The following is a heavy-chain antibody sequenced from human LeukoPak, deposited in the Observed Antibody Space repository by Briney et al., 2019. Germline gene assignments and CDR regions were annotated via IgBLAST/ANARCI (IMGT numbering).Heavy chain of an antibody. Sequence: ASVKVSCTASGYTFTSYGTSWVRQAPGQGLEWMGWISANDGNTDYPQKLQGRVTMTTDTSTSTACMELRSLRSDDTAVYYCARESHVTREDYWGQGTLVTVSS. J-gene: IGHJ4*02. CDR3: ARESHVTREDY. V-gene: IGHV1-18*01. CDR2: ISANDGNT. D-gene: IGHD3-10*01. CDR1: GYTFTSYG.